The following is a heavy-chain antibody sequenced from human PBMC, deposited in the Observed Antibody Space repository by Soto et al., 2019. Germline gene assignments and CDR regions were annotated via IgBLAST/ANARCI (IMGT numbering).Heavy chain of an antibody. Sequence: EVQLVESGGGLVQPGGSLRLSCAASGFTFSTYSMSWVRQAPGKGLEWVSYISSTSDTIYYADSVKSRFTISRDNAKNALYPHLTSLSAEDTAVYCLARDRGCSVGTCYRDLGYWGQGTLVTFSS. V-gene: IGHV3-48*01. J-gene: IGHJ4*02. D-gene: IGHD2-15*01. CDR2: ISSTSDTI. CDR3: ARDRGCSVGTCYRDLGY. CDR1: GFTFSTYS.